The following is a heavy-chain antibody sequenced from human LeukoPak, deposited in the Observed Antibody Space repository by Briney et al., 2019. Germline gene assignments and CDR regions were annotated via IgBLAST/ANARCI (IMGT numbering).Heavy chain of an antibody. Sequence: PSQTLSLTCIVSGGSISSGSYYWSWIRQPAGTGLEWIGRVFTSGSTYYNPSFKSRVTISVDTSKKQVSLRLSSVTAADTAVYYCARDLPGQYGFDIWGQGTMVTVSS. V-gene: IGHV4-61*02. D-gene: IGHD1-14*01. J-gene: IGHJ3*02. CDR1: GGSISSGSYY. CDR3: ARDLPGQYGFDI. CDR2: VFTSGST.